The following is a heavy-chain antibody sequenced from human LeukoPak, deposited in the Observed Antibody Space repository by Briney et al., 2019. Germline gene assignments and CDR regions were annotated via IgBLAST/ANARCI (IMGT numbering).Heavy chain of an antibody. CDR3: YGSGSYYDDY. CDR1: GFTFSSYG. D-gene: IGHD3-10*01. J-gene: IGHJ4*02. V-gene: IGHV3-30*02. Sequence: GGSLRLSCAASGFTFSSYGMHWVRQAPGKGLERVAFIRYDGSNKYYADSVKGRFTISRDNSKNTLYLQMNSLRAEDTAVYYAYGSGSYYDDYWGQGTLVTVSS. CDR2: IRYDGSNK.